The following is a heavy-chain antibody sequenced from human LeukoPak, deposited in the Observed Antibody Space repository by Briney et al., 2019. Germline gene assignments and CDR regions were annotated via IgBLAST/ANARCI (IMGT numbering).Heavy chain of an antibody. Sequence: GASVKVSCKASGYTFTSYDINWVRQATGQGLEWMGWMNPNSGNTGYAQKFQGRVTMARNTSISTAYMELSSLRSEDTAVYYCAKGGSSRNWFDPWGQGTLVTVSS. CDR3: AKGGSSRNWFDP. J-gene: IGHJ5*02. V-gene: IGHV1-8*01. CDR1: GYTFTSYD. CDR2: MNPNSGNT. D-gene: IGHD6-13*01.